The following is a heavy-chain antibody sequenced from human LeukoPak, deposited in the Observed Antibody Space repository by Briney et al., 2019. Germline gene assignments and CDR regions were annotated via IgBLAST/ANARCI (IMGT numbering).Heavy chain of an antibody. CDR2: IMPLFGTE. CDR1: GGTFNNYA. CDR3: SRDVHGDYGSAWFAA. J-gene: IGHJ5*02. V-gene: IGHV1-69*13. Sequence: VHVSYKPSGGTFNNYALSWVRQAPGQGLEWLGGIMPLFGTEGLQPQLQGTVTIIKDESTRTVYLELASFTCDDNDVYYRSRDVHGDYGSAWFAAGGQGTL. D-gene: IGHD4-17*01.